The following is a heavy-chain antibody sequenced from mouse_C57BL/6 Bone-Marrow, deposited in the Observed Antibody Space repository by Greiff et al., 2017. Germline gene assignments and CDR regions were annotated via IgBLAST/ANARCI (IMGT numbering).Heavy chain of an antibody. CDR3: AGGSTMVTT. V-gene: IGHV2-9-1*01. Sequence: VQVVESGPGLVAPSQSLSITCTVSGFSLTSYAISWVRQPPGKGLEWLGVIWTGGGTNYNSAPKSRLSISKDNSKSQVFLKMNSLQTDDTARYYCAGGSTMVTTWGQGTLVTVSA. J-gene: IGHJ3*01. CDR1: GFSLTSYA. D-gene: IGHD2-1*01. CDR2: IWTGGGT.